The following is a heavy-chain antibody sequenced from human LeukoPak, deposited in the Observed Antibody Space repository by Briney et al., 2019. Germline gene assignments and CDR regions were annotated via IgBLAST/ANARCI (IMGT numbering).Heavy chain of an antibody. D-gene: IGHD3-22*01. CDR2: ISWNSGSI. CDR1: GFTFDDYA. J-gene: IGHJ4*02. V-gene: IGHV3-9*01. Sequence: GGSLRLSCAASGFTFDDYAMHWVRQAPGKGLEWVSGISWNSGSIGYADSVKGRFTISRDNSKNTLYLQMNSLRAEDTAVYYCAKDDYYDSSGHIAGWFDYWGQGTLVTVSS. CDR3: AKDDYYDSSGHIAGWFDY.